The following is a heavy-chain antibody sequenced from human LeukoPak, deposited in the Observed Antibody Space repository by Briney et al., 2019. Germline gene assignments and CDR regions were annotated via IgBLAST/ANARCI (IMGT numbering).Heavy chain of an antibody. CDR1: GYTSTSYY. J-gene: IGHJ4*02. V-gene: IGHV1-46*01. CDR2: INPSGGST. Sequence: ASVKVSCKASGYTSTSYYMHWVRQAPGQGLEWMGIINPSGGSTSYAQKFQGRVTMTRDMSTSTVYMELSSLRSEDTAVYYCARTRLSRGYSYGYGYYFDYWGQGTLVTVSS. CDR3: ARTRLSRGYSYGYGYYFDY. D-gene: IGHD5-18*01.